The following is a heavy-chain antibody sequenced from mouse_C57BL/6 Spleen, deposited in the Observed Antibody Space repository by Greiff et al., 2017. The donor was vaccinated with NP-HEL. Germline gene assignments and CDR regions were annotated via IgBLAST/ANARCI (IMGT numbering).Heavy chain of an antibody. V-gene: IGHV5-9-1*02. CDR1: GFTFSSYA. J-gene: IGHJ3*01. Sequence: EVKVEESGEGLVKPGGSLKLSCAASGFTFSSYAMSWVRQTPEKRLEWVAYISSGGDYIYYADTVKGRFTISRDNARNTLYLQMSSLKSEDTAMYYCTRGGLLRSWFAYWGQGTLVTVSA. CDR2: ISSGGDYI. CDR3: TRGGLLRSWFAY. D-gene: IGHD1-1*01.